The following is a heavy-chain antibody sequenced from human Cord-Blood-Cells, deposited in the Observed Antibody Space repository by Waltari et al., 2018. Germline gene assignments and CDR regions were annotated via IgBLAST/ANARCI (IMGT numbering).Heavy chain of an antibody. J-gene: IGHJ4*02. D-gene: IGHD6-13*01. CDR1: GFPSSNAW. CDR3: TTDLRVVAAAVPFDY. V-gene: IGHV3-15*01. Sequence: EVQLVESGVGLVKPGGSLILSWAASGFPSSNAWMSWVRHAPGKGLEWVGRIKSKPDGGTTDYAAPVKGRFTISRDDSKNTLYLQMNSLKTEDTAVYYCTTDLRVVAAAVPFDYWGQGTLVTVSS. CDR2: IKSKPDGGTT.